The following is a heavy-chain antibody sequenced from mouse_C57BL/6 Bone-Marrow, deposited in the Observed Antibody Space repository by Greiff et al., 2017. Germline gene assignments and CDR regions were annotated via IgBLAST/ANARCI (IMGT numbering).Heavy chain of an antibody. CDR3: AREDGYYAMDY. J-gene: IGHJ4*01. V-gene: IGHV1-69*01. Sequence: VQLQQPGAELVIPGASVKLSCKASGYTFTSYWMHWVKQRPGQGLEWIGEIDPSDSYTNYNQKFKGKSTLTVDKSSCTAYMQLSSLTSEDSAVYYCAREDGYYAMDYWGQGTSVTVSA. CDR1: GYTFTSYW. D-gene: IGHD2-3*01. CDR2: IDPSDSYT.